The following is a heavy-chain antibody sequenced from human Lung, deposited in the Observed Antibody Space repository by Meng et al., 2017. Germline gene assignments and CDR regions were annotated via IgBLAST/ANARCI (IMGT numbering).Heavy chain of an antibody. Sequence: HVPLQQWSAVLFNALETWCISCVVCGGSFSDYYWSWIRQLPGKGLELIGEINHSGSTNYNPSLESRANISVDTSQNNLSLKLSSVTAADSAVYYCARGPTTMAHDFDYWGQGTLVTVSS. J-gene: IGHJ4*02. D-gene: IGHD4-11*01. V-gene: IGHV4-34*01. CDR1: GGSFSDYY. CDR3: ARGPTTMAHDFDY. CDR2: INHSGST.